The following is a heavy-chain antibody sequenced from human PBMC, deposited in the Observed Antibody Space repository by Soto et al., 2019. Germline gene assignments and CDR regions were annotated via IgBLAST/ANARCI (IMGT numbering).Heavy chain of an antibody. V-gene: IGHV1-3*01. CDR1: GYIFTNYA. D-gene: IGHD6-19*01. J-gene: IGHJ6*02. CDR2: INAANGNT. CDR3: AREGGSGWYRDYYYGMDV. Sequence: ASVKVSCKASGYIFTNYAMHWVRQAPGQRLEWMGWINAANGNTKCSQKFQGRVTITTDTSASTAYMELSSLRSEDTAVYYCAREGGSGWYRDYYYGMDVWGQGATVTVSS.